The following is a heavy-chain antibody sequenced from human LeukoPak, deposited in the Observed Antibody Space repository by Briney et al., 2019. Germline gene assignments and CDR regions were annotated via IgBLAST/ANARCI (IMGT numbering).Heavy chain of an antibody. J-gene: IGHJ5*02. D-gene: IGHD2-15*01. Sequence: SETLSLTCTVSGGSVSSGSYYWTWIRQPPGKGLEWIGYIYYTGSTNYNPSLKSRVTISVDRSNNQFSLKLRSVSTGATCVYYCARGDLGYCSGGSINGDWLDPWGQGTLVTVSS. V-gene: IGHV4-61*01. CDR2: IYYTGST. CDR3: ARGDLGYCSGGSINGDWLDP. CDR1: GGSVSSGSYY.